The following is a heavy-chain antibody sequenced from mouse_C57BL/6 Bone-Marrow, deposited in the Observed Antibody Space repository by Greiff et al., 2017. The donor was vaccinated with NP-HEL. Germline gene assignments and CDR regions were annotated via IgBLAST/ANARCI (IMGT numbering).Heavy chain of an antibody. Sequence: EVKLMESGGGLVKPGGSLKLSCAASGFTFSSYAMSWVRQTPEKRLEWVATISAGGSYTYYPDNVKGRFTISRDNAKNNLYLQMSHLKSEDTAMYYCARDTVVAPWYFDVWGTETTVTVSS. CDR1: GFTFSSYA. CDR3: ARDTVVAPWYFDV. D-gene: IGHD1-1*01. V-gene: IGHV5-4*01. J-gene: IGHJ1*03. CDR2: ISAGGSYT.